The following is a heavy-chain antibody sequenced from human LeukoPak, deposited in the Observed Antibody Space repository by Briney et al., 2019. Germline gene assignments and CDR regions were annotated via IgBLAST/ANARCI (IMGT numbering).Heavy chain of an antibody. CDR1: GFIFNSYG. Sequence: GGSLRLSCAASGFIFNSYGMYWARQAPGKGLEWVAVISNDGNDKQYADSVKGRFTISRDNSNDTLYLQMNSLRGEDTAVYYCAKDGLMRFFDYWGQGTLVTVSS. CDR3: AKDGLMRFFDY. J-gene: IGHJ4*02. CDR2: ISNDGNDK. D-gene: IGHD2-8*01. V-gene: IGHV3-30*18.